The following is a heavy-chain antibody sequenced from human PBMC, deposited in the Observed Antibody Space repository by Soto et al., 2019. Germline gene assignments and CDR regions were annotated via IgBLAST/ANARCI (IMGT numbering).Heavy chain of an antibody. CDR3: ARGAYPLHPYYYYGMDV. J-gene: IGHJ6*02. CDR2: IYYSGST. D-gene: IGHD2-15*01. V-gene: IGHV4-59*01. Sequence: QVQLQESGPGLVKPSETLSLTCTVSGGSISSYYWSWIRQPPGKGLEWIGYIYYSGSTNYNPSLMSRVTISVDTSKNQFSLKLSSVTAADTAVYYCARGAYPLHPYYYYGMDVWGQGTTVTVSS. CDR1: GGSISSYY.